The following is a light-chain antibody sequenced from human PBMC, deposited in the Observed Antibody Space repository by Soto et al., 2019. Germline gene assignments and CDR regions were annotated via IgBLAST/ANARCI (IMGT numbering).Light chain of an antibody. Sequence: PGERVTLSCRASQSVSSSYLTWYQQKPGQAPRLLIYGASTRATSIPARFSGSGSGTDFTITISSLQPEDFAVYYCQQDYNLFTFGPGTKVDIK. CDR3: QQDYNLFT. CDR1: QSVSSSY. CDR2: GAS. J-gene: IGKJ3*01. V-gene: IGKV3D-7*01.